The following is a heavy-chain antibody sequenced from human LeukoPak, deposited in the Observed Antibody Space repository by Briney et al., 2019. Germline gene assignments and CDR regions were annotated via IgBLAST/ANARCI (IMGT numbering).Heavy chain of an antibody. Sequence: PGGSLRLSCAASGFTFSSYGMHWVRQAPGKGLEWVAVIWYDGSNKYYTDSVKGRFTISRDNSKNMLYLQMNSLRAEDTAVYYCARDSSFDSRSGYYSFYFDYWGQGTLVTVSS. CDR2: IWYDGSNK. D-gene: IGHD5-12*01. CDR1: GFTFSSYG. J-gene: IGHJ4*02. V-gene: IGHV3-33*01. CDR3: ARDSSFDSRSGYYSFYFDY.